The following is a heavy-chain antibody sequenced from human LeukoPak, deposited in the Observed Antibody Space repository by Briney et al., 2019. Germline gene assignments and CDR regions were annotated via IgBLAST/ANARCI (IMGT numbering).Heavy chain of an antibody. J-gene: IGHJ4*02. CDR2: ISSSSSYI. CDR1: GFTFSSYS. V-gene: IGHV3-21*01. Sequence: PGGSLRLSCAASGFTFSSYSMNWVRQAPGKGLEWVSSISSSSSYIYYADSVKGRFTISRDNAKNSLYLQMNSLRAEDTAVYYCARLGGATGYNSGWYSNYFDYWGQGTLVTVSS. D-gene: IGHD6-19*01. CDR3: ARLGGATGYNSGWYSNYFDY.